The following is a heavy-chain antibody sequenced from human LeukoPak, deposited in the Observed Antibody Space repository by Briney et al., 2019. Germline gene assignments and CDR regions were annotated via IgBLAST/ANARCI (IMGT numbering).Heavy chain of an antibody. Sequence: SVKVSCKASGYTFSSYAISWVRQAPGQGLEWMGGIIPIFGTANYAQKFQGRVTITADKSTSTAYMELSSLRSEDTAVYYCAREEVGATILDYWGQGTLVTVSS. V-gene: IGHV1-69*06. CDR2: IIPIFGTA. CDR1: GYTFSSYA. CDR3: AREEVGATILDY. D-gene: IGHD1-26*01. J-gene: IGHJ4*02.